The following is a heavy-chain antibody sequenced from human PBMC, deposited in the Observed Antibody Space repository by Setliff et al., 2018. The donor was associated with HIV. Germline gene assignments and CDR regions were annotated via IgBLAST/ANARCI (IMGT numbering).Heavy chain of an antibody. D-gene: IGHD3-10*01. CDR1: GHTYNAYG. J-gene: IGHJ4*02. Sequence: GASVKVSCKAYGHTYNAYGITWVRQAPGQGLEWMGWISAHYGSTKYAQTLQGRVTMTTGTSTNTAYMELRSPRSDDTAVYYCASSSPTTYYYGSGSPPLDYWGQGTLVTVS. CDR2: ISAHYGST. CDR3: ASSSPTTYYYGSGSPPLDY. V-gene: IGHV1-18*01.